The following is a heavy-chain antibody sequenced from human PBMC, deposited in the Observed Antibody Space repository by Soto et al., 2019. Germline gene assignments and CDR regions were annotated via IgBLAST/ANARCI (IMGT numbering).Heavy chain of an antibody. CDR1: GGSMNTFY. D-gene: IGHD3-22*01. V-gene: IGHV4-59*01. CDR3: ARSSGYATPLDQ. J-gene: IGHJ4*02. Sequence: SETLSLTCTVSGGSMNTFYWSWVRQSPGKGLEWIGYIYFRGTTHYHPSLQSRVSISIDTSQNQFSLKLNPMTTADTAVYYCARSSGYATPLDQWGQGTLVTVSS. CDR2: IYFRGTT.